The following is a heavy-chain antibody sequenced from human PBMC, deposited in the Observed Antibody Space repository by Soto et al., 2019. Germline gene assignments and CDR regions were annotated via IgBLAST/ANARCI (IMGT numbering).Heavy chain of an antibody. Sequence: SLTCAISGDSVSSNSAAWNWIRQSLSRGLEWLGRTYYRSKWYNDYAVSVKSRITINPDTSKNQFSLQLNSVTPEDTAVYYCAVVPAATPGAFDIWGQGTMVTVSS. CDR3: AVVPAATPGAFDI. J-gene: IGHJ3*02. CDR1: GDSVSSNSAA. D-gene: IGHD2-2*01. CDR2: TYYRSKWYN. V-gene: IGHV6-1*01.